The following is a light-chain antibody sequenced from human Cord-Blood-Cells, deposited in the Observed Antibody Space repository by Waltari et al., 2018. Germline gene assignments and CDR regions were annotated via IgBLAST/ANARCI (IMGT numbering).Light chain of an antibody. CDR3: QQLNSYPFT. CDR2: AAS. V-gene: IGKV1-9*01. J-gene: IGKJ4*01. Sequence: IQLTQSPYSLSASVGDRVTITFRASQGISSYLAWYQQKPGKAPKLLIYAASTLQSGVPSRFSGSGSGTDFTLTISSLQPEDFATYYCQQLNSYPFTFGGGTKVEIK. CDR1: QGISSY.